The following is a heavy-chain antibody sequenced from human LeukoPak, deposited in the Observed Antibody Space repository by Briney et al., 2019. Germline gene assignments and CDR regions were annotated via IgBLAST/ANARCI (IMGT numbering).Heavy chain of an antibody. CDR2: INHSGST. D-gene: IGHD2-2*01. CDR1: GGSFSGYY. Sequence: PSETLSLTCAVYGGSFSGYYWSWIRQPPGKGLEWIGEINHSGSTNYNPSLKSRVTISVDTSKNQFSLKLSSVTAADTAVYYCASAVSSWFDPWGQGTLVTVSS. J-gene: IGHJ5*02. V-gene: IGHV4-34*01. CDR3: ASAVSSWFDP.